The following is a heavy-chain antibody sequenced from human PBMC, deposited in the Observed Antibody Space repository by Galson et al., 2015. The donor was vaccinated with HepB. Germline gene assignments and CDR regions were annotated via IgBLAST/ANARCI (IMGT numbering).Heavy chain of an antibody. J-gene: IGHJ4*02. CDR1: GYSFTSYW. V-gene: IGHV5-51*03. Sequence: QSGAEVKKPGESLKISCKGSGYSFTSYWIGWVRQMPGKGLEWMGIIYPGDSDTRYSPSFQGQVTISADKSISTAYLQWSSLKASDTAMYYCARRGHDYGTAYYFDYWGQGTLVTVSS. CDR2: IYPGDSDT. CDR3: ARRGHDYGTAYYFDY. D-gene: IGHD4-17*01.